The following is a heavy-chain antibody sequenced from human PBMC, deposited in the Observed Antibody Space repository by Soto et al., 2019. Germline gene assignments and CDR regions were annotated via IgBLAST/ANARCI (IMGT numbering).Heavy chain of an antibody. V-gene: IGHV2-5*02. CDR3: AHRGVLRYFDLAEYFDY. J-gene: IGHJ4*02. D-gene: IGHD3-9*01. CDR2: IYWDDDK. Sequence: SGPTLVNPTQTLTLTCTFSGFSLSTSGVGVGWIRQPPGKALEWLALIYWDDDKRYSPSLKSRLTITKDTSKNQVVLTMTNMDPVDTATYYCAHRGVLRYFDLAEYFDYWGQGTLVTVSS. CDR1: GFSLSTSGVG.